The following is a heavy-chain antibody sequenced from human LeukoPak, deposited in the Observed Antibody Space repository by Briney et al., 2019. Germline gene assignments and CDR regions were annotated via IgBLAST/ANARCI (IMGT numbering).Heavy chain of an antibody. CDR1: GFSLSTSGVG. V-gene: IGHV2-5*02. CDR3: AHSLLYMVRGVIEFDY. J-gene: IGHJ4*02. Sequence: SGPTLVNPTQTLTLTCTFSGFSLSTSGVGVGWIRQPPGKALEWLALIYWDDDKRYSPSLKSRLTITKDTSKNQVVLTMTNMDPVETATYYCAHSLLYMVRGVIEFDYWGQGTLVTVSS. D-gene: IGHD3-10*01. CDR2: IYWDDDK.